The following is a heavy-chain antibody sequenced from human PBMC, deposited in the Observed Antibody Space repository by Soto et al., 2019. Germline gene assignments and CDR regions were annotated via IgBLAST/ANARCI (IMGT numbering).Heavy chain of an antibody. CDR2: VYWYDDK. CDR3: AHKGGFGYPES. D-gene: IGHD5-18*01. Sequence: QITLKESGPMLVKPTQALTLTCTCSGFSLTTSGVGVGWIRQPPGKALEWLALVYWYDDKRYSPSLTNRLTLSRDTSTNQVVLTLTNVDPTDTGTYFCAHKGGFGYPESWGQGIMVTVSS. V-gene: IGHV2-5*01. CDR1: GFSLTTSGVG. J-gene: IGHJ5*02.